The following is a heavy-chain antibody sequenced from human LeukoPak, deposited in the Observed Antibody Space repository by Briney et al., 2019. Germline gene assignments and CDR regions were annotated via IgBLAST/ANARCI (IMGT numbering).Heavy chain of an antibody. CDR2: IYTSGST. Sequence: SSQTLSLTCTVSGGSISSGSYYWSWIRQPAGKGPEWIGRIYTSGSTNYNPSLKSRVTISVDTSKNQFSLKLSSVTAADTAVYYCARDGGLGYCSGGSCLNWFDPWGQGTLVTVSS. CDR1: GGSISSGSYY. D-gene: IGHD2-15*01. CDR3: ARDGGLGYCSGGSCLNWFDP. J-gene: IGHJ5*02. V-gene: IGHV4-61*02.